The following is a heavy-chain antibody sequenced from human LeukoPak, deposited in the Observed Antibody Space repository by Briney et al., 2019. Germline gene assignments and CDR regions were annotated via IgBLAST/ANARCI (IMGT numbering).Heavy chain of an antibody. CDR2: INHSGST. V-gene: IGHV4-34*01. J-gene: IGHJ4*02. CDR3: ARAIFGVVIKLHPGRGFDY. CDR1: GGSFSGYY. D-gene: IGHD3-3*01. Sequence: SETLSLTCAVYGGSFSGYYWSWIRQPPGKGLEWIGEINHSGSTNYNPSLKSRVTISEDTSKNQFSLKLSSVTAADTAVYYCARAIFGVVIKLHPGRGFDYWGQGTPVTVSS.